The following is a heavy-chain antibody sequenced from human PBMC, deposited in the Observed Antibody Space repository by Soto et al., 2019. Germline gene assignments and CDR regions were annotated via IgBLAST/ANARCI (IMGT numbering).Heavy chain of an antibody. D-gene: IGHD2-21*01. CDR3: ARLSGDHSAFFSYGMDA. J-gene: IGHJ6*02. Sequence: FTFDTYWMNWVRQAPGKGPEWLSGINSDGTISSYADSVKGRFTISRDNARNTLSLQMNSLRADDTAVYYCARLSGDHSAFFSYGMDAWGQGTTVTVSS. V-gene: IGHV3-74*01. CDR1: FTFDTYW. CDR2: INSDGTIS.